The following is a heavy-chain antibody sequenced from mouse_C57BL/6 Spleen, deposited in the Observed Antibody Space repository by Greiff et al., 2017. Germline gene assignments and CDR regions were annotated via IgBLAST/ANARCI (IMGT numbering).Heavy chain of an antibody. J-gene: IGHJ4*01. CDR2: IRSKSNNYAT. Sequence: DVKLVESGGGLVQPKGSLKLSCAASGFSFNTYAMNWVRQAPGKGLEWVARIRSKSNNYATYYVDSVKDRFTISRDDSESMLYLQMNNLKTEDTAMYYCVRRSMDYWGQGTSVTVSS. CDR3: VRRSMDY. V-gene: IGHV10-1*01. CDR1: GFSFNTYA.